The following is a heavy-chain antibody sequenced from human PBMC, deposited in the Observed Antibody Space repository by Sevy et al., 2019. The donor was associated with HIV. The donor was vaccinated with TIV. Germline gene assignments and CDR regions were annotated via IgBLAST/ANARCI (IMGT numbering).Heavy chain of an antibody. Sequence: GGSLRLSCAASGFTFNYHFMNWVRQVPGKGLEWVSYISSASSYINYSDSVKGRFTISRDNAKNLVFLEMNNLRPEDTAVYICASGDYYGSLYYFDYWGQGTLVTVSS. CDR3: ASGDYYGSLYYFDY. J-gene: IGHJ4*02. CDR1: GFTFNYHF. CDR2: ISSASSYI. D-gene: IGHD3-10*01. V-gene: IGHV3-21*01.